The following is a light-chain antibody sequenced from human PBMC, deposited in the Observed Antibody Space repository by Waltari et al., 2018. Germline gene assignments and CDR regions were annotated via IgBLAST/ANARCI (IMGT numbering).Light chain of an antibody. V-gene: IGKV3-20*01. CDR1: QSVSSSS. CDR3: QQYGSSPRT. J-gene: IGKJ2*01. Sequence: EILLTQSPDTLSLSPGERATLPCRASQSVSSSSLAWYQQKPGQAPRLLIYGASSKSTGIPDRFSGSGSGTHFTLTISRLEPEDFAVYYCQQYGSSPRTFGQGTKLEIK. CDR2: GAS.